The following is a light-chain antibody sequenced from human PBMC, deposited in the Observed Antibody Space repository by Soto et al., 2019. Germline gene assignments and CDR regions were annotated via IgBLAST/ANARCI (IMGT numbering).Light chain of an antibody. J-gene: IGKJ5*01. CDR3: QQRNSWPPIT. V-gene: IGKV1-17*01. Sequence: DIQMTQSPSSLSACVANRVTITCRASQGSRNDLGWYQQKPGKAPKRLICAASSLQSGVPSRFSGSGSGTEVTLTISSLEPEDFALYYCQQRNSWPPITFGQGTRLEI. CDR2: AAS. CDR1: QGSRND.